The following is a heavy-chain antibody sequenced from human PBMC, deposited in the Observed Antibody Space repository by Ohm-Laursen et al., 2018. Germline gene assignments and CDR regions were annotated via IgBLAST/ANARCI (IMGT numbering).Heavy chain of an antibody. Sequence: SLRLSCSASGFTFSSYAMSWIRQAPGKGLEWVSYISSSGSTIYYADSVKGRFTISRDNAKNSLYLQMNSLKAEDTAVYYCARVGDSSWYTGHWFDPWGQGTLVTVSS. V-gene: IGHV3-11*01. CDR1: GFTFSSYA. J-gene: IGHJ5*02. CDR3: ARVGDSSWYTGHWFDP. CDR2: ISSSGSTI. D-gene: IGHD6-13*01.